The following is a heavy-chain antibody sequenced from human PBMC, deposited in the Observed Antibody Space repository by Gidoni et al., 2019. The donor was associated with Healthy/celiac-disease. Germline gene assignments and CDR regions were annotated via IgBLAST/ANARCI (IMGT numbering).Heavy chain of an antibody. CDR1: GFTFSSYA. V-gene: IGHV3-30-3*01. CDR2: ISYDGSNK. Sequence: QVQLVESGGGVVQPGRSLRLPCAAAGFTFSSYAMHWVRQAPGKGLEWVAVISYDGSNKYYADSVKGRFTISRDNSKNTLYLQMNSLRAEDTAVYYCARLDARYSSSWYQGADYWGQGTLVTVSS. CDR3: ARLDARYSSSWYQGADY. D-gene: IGHD6-13*01. J-gene: IGHJ4*02.